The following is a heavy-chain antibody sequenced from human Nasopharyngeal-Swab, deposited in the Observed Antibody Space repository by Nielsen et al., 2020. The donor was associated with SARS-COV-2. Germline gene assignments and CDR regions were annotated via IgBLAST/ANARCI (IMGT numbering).Heavy chain of an antibody. CDR2: IVVGSGNT. Sequence: WVRQAPGQRLEWIGWIVVGSGNTNYAQKFQERVTITRDMSTSTAYMELSSLRSEDTAVYYCAASLPYDSSGYYSWGQGTLDTVSS. CDR3: AASLPYDSSGYYS. D-gene: IGHD3-22*01. V-gene: IGHV1-58*01. J-gene: IGHJ4*02.